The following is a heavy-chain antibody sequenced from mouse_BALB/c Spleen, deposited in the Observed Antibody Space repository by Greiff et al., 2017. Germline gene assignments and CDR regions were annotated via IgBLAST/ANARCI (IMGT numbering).Heavy chain of an antibody. D-gene: IGHD3-1*01. V-gene: IGHV5-4*02. CDR1: GFTFSDYY. J-gene: IGHJ2*01. CDR2: ISDGGSYT. Sequence: EVKVEESGGGLVKPGGSLKLSCAASGFTFSDYYMYWVRQTPEKRLEWVATISDGGSYTYYPDSVKGRFTISRDNAKNNLYLQMSSLKSEDTAMYYCARDSSGYVDYWGQGTTLTVSS. CDR3: ARDSSGYVDY.